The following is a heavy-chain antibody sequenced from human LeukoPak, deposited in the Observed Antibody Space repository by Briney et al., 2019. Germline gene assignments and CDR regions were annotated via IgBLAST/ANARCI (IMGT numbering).Heavy chain of an antibody. V-gene: IGHV4-61*02. CDR3: ARVDSSSWYSFVDY. D-gene: IGHD6-13*01. CDR2: IYTSGST. J-gene: IGHJ4*02. CDR1: GGSISSGSYY. Sequence: SQTLSLTCTVSGGSISSGSYYWSWIRQPAGKGLEWIGRIYTSGSTNYNPSLKSRVTISVDTSKNQFSLKLSSVTAADTAVYYCARVDSSSWYSFVDYWGQGTLVTVSS.